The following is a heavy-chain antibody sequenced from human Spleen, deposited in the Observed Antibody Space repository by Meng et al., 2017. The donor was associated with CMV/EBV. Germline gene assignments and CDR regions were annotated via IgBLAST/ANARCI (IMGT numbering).Heavy chain of an antibody. J-gene: IGHJ4*02. CDR2: ISGSRGTT. V-gene: IGHV3-23*01. CDR3: AKGLSTIAAAGGRGVFDY. Sequence: ESLKISCAASGFTFSSYAMSWVRQAPGKGLEWVSAISGSRGTTYYADSVKGRFTISRDNSKNTLYLQMNSLRAEDTAIYYCAKGLSTIAAAGGRGVFDYWGQGTLVTVSS. D-gene: IGHD6-13*01. CDR1: GFTFSSYA.